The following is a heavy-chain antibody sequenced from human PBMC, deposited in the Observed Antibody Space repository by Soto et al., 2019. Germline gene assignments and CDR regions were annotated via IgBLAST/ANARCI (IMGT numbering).Heavy chain of an antibody. Sequence: QVQLQESGPGLVKPSQTLSLTCTVSGGSISSGDYYWSWIRQPPGKGLEWIGYIYYSGSTYYNPSLKSRVTISVDTSKNQFSLKLSSVTAADTAVYYCARVRHYYGSGSLSYYFDYCGQGTLVTVSS. CDR3: ARVRHYYGSGSLSYYFDY. CDR1: GGSISSGDYY. J-gene: IGHJ4*02. D-gene: IGHD3-10*01. CDR2: IYYSGST. V-gene: IGHV4-30-4*01.